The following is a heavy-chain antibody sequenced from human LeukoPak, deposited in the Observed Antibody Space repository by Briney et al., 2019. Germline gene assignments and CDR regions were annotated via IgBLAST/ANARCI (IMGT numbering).Heavy chain of an antibody. J-gene: IGHJ4*02. D-gene: IGHD3-3*01. CDR3: ASGETVRFLEWLSC. Sequence: ASVKVSCKASGGTFSSYAISWVRQAPGQGLEWMGGIIPIFGTANYAQKFQGRVTITADESTSTAYMELSSLRSEDTAVYYCASGETVRFLEWLSCWGQGTLVTVSS. CDR1: GGTFSSYA. V-gene: IGHV1-69*13. CDR2: IIPIFGTA.